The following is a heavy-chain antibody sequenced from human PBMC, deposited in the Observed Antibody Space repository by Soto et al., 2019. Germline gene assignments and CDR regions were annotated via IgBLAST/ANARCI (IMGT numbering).Heavy chain of an antibody. Sequence: SETLSLTCTVSCGSISSYYWSCLRQPPGKGLEWIGYIYYSGSTYYNPSLKRRVTISVDTSKNQFSLKMSSVTAADTAVYYCASTKRGGSSSRLDYWAQGTLVTVSS. V-gene: IGHV4-59*01. CDR1: CGSISSYY. CDR3: ASTKRGGSSSRLDY. D-gene: IGHD6-13*01. CDR2: IYYSGST. J-gene: IGHJ4*02.